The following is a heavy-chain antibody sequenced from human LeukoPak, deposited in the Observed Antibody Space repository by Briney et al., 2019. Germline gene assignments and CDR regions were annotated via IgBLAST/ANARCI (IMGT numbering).Heavy chain of an antibody. J-gene: IGHJ4*02. D-gene: IGHD1-26*01. V-gene: IGHV4-59*12. CDR2: IYYRGST. CDR3: ARDQYSGSLDY. Sequence: SEALSLTCTVSGGSISNYHWSWIRQPPGKGLGWIGYIYYRGSTKYNPSLESRVTISVDMSKNQFSLKLNSVTAADTAVYYCARDQYSGSLDYWGQGTLVTVSS. CDR1: GGSISNYH.